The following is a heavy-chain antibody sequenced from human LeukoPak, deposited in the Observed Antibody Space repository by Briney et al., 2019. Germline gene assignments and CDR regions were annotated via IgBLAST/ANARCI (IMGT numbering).Heavy chain of an antibody. CDR2: ISSSSSYI. D-gene: IGHD2-21*01. CDR3: ATDYSVSDYYYYYMDV. J-gene: IGHJ6*03. CDR1: GFTFSSYS. Sequence: PGGSLRLSCAASGFTFSSYSMNWVRQAPGKGLEWVSSISSSSSYIYYADSVKGRFTISRDNAKNSLYLQMNSLRAEDTAVYYCATDYSVSDYYYYYMDVWGKGTTVTVSS. V-gene: IGHV3-21*01.